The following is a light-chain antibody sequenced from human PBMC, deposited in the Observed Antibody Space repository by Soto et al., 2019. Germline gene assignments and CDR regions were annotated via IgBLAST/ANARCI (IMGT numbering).Light chain of an antibody. Sequence: IVLRQSPGTLSLCPGERATLSCGASPSLNMRYLAWNQQTPGQAPRLLIYDAYNRATGIPARFSGSGSGTDFTLTISRLETEDFAVYYCQQYGNSPWTFGQGTKVDI. CDR2: DAY. CDR1: PSLNMRY. CDR3: QQYGNSPWT. J-gene: IGKJ1*01. V-gene: IGKV3-20*01.